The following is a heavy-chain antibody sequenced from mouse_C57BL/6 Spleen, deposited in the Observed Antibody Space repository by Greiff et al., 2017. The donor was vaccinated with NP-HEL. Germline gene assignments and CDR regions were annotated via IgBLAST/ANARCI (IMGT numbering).Heavy chain of an antibody. CDR2: IHPNSGST. J-gene: IGHJ2*01. Sequence: QVQLKQPGAELVKPGASVKLSCKASGYTFTSYWMHWVKQRPGQGLEWIGMIHPNSGSTNYNEKFKSKATLTVDKSSSTAYMQLSSLTSEDSAVYYCARPYYYGSDYFDYWGQGTTLTVSS. V-gene: IGHV1-64*01. CDR3: ARPYYYGSDYFDY. CDR1: GYTFTSYW. D-gene: IGHD1-1*01.